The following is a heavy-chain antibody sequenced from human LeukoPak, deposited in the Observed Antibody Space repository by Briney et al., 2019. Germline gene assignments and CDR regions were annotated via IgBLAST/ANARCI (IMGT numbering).Heavy chain of an antibody. V-gene: IGHV3-33*07. CDR1: GFTFSSYA. CDR3: ARERRNFDY. CDR2: IEYDGSYK. J-gene: IGHJ4*02. Sequence: GGSLRLSCAASGFTFSSYAMWWVRQAPGKGLEWVAVIEYDGSYKYYADSVKGRFTISRDNSKNTLYLQMNSLRAEDTAVYYCARERRNFDYWGQGTLVTVSS.